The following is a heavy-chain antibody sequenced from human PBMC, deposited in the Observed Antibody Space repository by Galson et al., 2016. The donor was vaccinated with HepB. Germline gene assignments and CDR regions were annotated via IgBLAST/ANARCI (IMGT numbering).Heavy chain of an antibody. CDR2: IKSDGRET. CDR3: ASDRVFYGTDV. J-gene: IGHJ6*02. V-gene: IGHV3-74*01. Sequence: SLRLSCAASGFTFSSYWMHWVRQAPGKGLVWVSRIKSDGRETTYADSVKGRFTITRDNAENTLYLQMNSLRADDMAVYYCASDRVFYGTDVWGQGTTVTVSS. CDR1: GFTFSSYW. D-gene: IGHD2-8*01.